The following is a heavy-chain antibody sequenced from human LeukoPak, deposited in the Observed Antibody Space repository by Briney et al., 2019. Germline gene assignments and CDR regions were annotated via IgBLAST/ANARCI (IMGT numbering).Heavy chain of an antibody. V-gene: IGHV4-38-2*01. CDR1: GYSISSGYY. D-gene: IGHD3-10*01. CDR2: IFHSGST. Sequence: PSETLSLTCAVSGYSISSGYYWGWIRQPPGKRLEWIGSIFHSGSTYYNPSLKSRVNMSVDTSKNQISLKLSSVTAADTAVYYCARASGSYGSGSYYYYGMDVWGKGTTVTVSS. J-gene: IGHJ6*04. CDR3: ARASGSYGSGSYYYYGMDV.